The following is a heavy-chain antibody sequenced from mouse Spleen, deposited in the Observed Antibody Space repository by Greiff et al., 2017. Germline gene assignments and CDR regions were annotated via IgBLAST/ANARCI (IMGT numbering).Heavy chain of an antibody. CDR3: ARRDYGYENAMDY. J-gene: IGHJ4*01. Sequence: QVQLKQSGAELVRPGTSVKVSCKASGYAFTNYLIEWVKQRPGQGLEWIGVINPGSGGTNYNEKFKGKATLTADKSSSTAYMQLSSLTSEDSAVYFCARRDYGYENAMDYWGQGTSVTVSS. CDR2: INPGSGGT. V-gene: IGHV1-54*01. D-gene: IGHD1-2*01. CDR1: GYAFTNYL.